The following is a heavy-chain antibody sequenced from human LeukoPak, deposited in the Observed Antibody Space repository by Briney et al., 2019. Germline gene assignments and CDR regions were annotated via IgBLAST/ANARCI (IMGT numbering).Heavy chain of an antibody. J-gene: IGHJ4*02. CDR2: ISSSSSYI. Sequence: GGSLRLSCAASGFTFSSYSMNWVRQAPGKGLEWVSSISSSSSYIYYADSVKGRFTISRDNAKNSLYLQMNSLRAEDTAVYYCARDRGDGYNSPLDYWGQGTLVTVSS. CDR3: ARDRGDGYNSPLDY. CDR1: GFTFSSYS. D-gene: IGHD5-24*01. V-gene: IGHV3-21*01.